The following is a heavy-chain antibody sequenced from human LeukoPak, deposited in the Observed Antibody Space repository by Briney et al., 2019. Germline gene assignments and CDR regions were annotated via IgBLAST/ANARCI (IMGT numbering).Heavy chain of an antibody. CDR1: GGTFSSYA. CDR3: ARPTRGYSYGGPDPKGYYYGMDV. V-gene: IGHV1-69*13. J-gene: IGHJ6*02. CDR2: IIPIFGTA. Sequence: ASVKVSCKASGGTFSSYAISWVRQAPGHGLEWMGGIIPIFGTANYAQKFQGRVTITADESTSTAYMELSSLRSEDTAVYYCARPTRGYSYGGPDPKGYYYGMDVWGQGTTVTVSS. D-gene: IGHD5-18*01.